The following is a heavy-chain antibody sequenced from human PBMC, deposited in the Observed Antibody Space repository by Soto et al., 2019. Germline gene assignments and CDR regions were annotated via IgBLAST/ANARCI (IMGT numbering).Heavy chain of an antibody. CDR2: IYHSGST. CDR3: ARGSAGYSSGWPRRYDFDY. D-gene: IGHD6-19*01. V-gene: IGHV4-4*02. J-gene: IGHJ4*02. CDR1: GGSISSSNW. Sequence: PSETLSLTCAVSGGSISSSNWWSWVRQPPGKGLEWIGEIYHSGSTNYNPSLKSRATISVDKSKNQFSLKLSSVTAADTAVYYCARGSAGYSSGWPRRYDFDYWGQGTLVTVSS.